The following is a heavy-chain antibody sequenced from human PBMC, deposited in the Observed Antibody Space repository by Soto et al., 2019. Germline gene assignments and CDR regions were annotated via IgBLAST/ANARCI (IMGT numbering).Heavy chain of an antibody. Sequence: SETLSLTCDVSGASITTYYWTWIRQAPGKGLEWIGNVYHTGSTDYNSSLKSRVTISVDTSKNQFSLNMNSVTAADTAVYYCARRIFGTAWTLDTWAQGALLTVSS. CDR2: VYHTGST. J-gene: IGHJ5*02. V-gene: IGHV4-59*01. CDR1: GASITTYY. CDR3: ARRIFGTAWTLDT. D-gene: IGHD3-10*02.